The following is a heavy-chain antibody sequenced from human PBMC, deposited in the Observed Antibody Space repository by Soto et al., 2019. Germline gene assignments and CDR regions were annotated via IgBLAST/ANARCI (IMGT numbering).Heavy chain of an antibody. CDR3: ARLLYDSRGYYYFDY. V-gene: IGHV4-38-2*01. CDR2: IFHSGST. J-gene: IGHJ4*02. D-gene: IGHD3-22*01. Sequence: ETLSLTCAVSGYSVSSGYYWGWIRQPAEKGLEWLGSIFHSGSTYNNPALKSRVTMSVDTSKNQFSLRLSSVTAADTAIYYCARLLYDSRGYYYFDYWGQGTLVTVSS. CDR1: GYSVSSGYY.